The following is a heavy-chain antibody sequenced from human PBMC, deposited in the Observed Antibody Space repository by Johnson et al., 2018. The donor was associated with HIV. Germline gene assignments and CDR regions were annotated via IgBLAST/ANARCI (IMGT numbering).Heavy chain of an antibody. V-gene: IGHV3-30*03. CDR2: MSFDGNLI. Sequence: QVQLVESGGGVVQPGESLTLSCVVSGLSFSNFGIHWVRQAPGKGPEWVAVMSFDGNLIKYAASVKGRFAISRDNSKNALYLQMNSLRQDDTAVYSCYSTDHFGAGSESKGTFDAWGQGTMVTVSS. CDR3: YSTDHFGAGSESKGTFDA. J-gene: IGHJ3*01. CDR1: GLSFSNFG. D-gene: IGHD3-10*01.